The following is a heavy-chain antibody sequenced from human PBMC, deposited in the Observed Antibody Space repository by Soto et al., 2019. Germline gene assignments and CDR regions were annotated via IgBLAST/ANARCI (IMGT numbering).Heavy chain of an antibody. J-gene: IGHJ4*02. V-gene: IGHV4-4*02. CDR2: IYHSGST. Sequence: QVQLQESGPGLVKPSGTLSLTCAVSGDSISTNNWWSWVRQPPGKGLEWIGEIYHSGSTNFNPSLRSRLTISVDTSRNRFSLKLSSVHAADTAVYYCARSGYDSGYWGQGTLVTVAS. CDR1: GDSISTNNW. CDR3: ARSGYDSGY. D-gene: IGHD3-10*01.